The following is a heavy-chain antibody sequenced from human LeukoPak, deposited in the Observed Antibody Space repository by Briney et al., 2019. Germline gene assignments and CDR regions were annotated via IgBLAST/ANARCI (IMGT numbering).Heavy chain of an antibody. CDR2: IYYSGST. D-gene: IGHD1-1*01. V-gene: IGHV4-59*01. CDR3: ARGFPPADIQLERFDYYYYYMDV. Sequence: SETLSLTCTVSGGSISSYYWSWIRQPPGKGLEWIGYIYYSGSTNYNPSLKSRVTISVDTSKNQFSLKLSSVTPADTAVYYCARGFPPADIQLERFDYYYYYMDVWGKGTTVTISS. CDR1: GGSISSYY. J-gene: IGHJ6*03.